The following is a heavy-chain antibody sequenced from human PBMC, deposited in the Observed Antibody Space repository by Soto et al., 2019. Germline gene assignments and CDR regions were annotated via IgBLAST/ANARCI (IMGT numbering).Heavy chain of an antibody. CDR1: GGSVSSGSYY. Sequence: SETLSLTCTVSGGSVSSGSYYWSWIRQPPGKGLEWIGYIYYSGSTNYNPSLKSRVTISVDTSKNQFSLKLSSVTAADTAVYYCASDHRGYSYGTFDYWGQGTLVTVSS. CDR3: ASDHRGYSYGTFDY. D-gene: IGHD5-18*01. J-gene: IGHJ4*02. V-gene: IGHV4-61*01. CDR2: IYYSGST.